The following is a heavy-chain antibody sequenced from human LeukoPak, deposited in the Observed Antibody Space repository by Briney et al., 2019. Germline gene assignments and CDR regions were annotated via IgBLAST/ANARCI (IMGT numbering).Heavy chain of an antibody. J-gene: IGHJ3*02. D-gene: IGHD2-15*01. CDR3: ARVYCSGGSCLDAFDI. Sequence: EASVKVSCEASGYTFTSYGISCVRQAPGQGVEWMGRIGAYNGNTNYTQTLQGRVTMTTGTSTSTAYMELRSLRSDDTAVYYCARVYCSGGSCLDAFDIWGQGTMVTVSS. CDR1: GYTFTSYG. V-gene: IGHV1-18*01. CDR2: IGAYNGNT.